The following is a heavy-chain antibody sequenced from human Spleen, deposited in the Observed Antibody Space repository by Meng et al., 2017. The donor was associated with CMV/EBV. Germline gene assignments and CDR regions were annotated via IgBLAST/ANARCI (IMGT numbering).Heavy chain of an antibody. J-gene: IGHJ4*02. V-gene: IGHV3-9*01. D-gene: IGHD4-17*01. CDR3: VRDRNYGVYLGSDY. Sequence: SLKISCVASGFTFDDHAMHWVRQALGKGLEWVSGISWNSGNMGYADSVKGRFTISRDNAKNSLYLQMDNLGTEDTALYYCVRDRNYGVYLGSDYWGQGTLVTVSS. CDR2: ISWNSGNM. CDR1: GFTFDDHA.